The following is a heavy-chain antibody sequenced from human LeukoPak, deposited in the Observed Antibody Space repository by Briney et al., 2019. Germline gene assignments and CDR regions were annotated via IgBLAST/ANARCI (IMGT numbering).Heavy chain of an antibody. CDR3: ARDHNYAFDI. V-gene: IGHV3-48*02. CDR2: ISTGTK. Sequence: SGGSLRLSCAASGFTFSTYSMNWVRQIPGKGLEWLSHISTGTKSYADSVKGRFTISRDNAKNSLYLQMNSLRDEDTAVYYCARDHNYAFDIWGQGTMVTVSS. CDR1: GFTFSTYS. J-gene: IGHJ3*02. D-gene: IGHD5-24*01.